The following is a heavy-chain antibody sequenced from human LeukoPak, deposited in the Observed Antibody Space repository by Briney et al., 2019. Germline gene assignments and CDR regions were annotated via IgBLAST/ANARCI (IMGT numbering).Heavy chain of an antibody. CDR3: ARDLGYCSSTSCPIDH. D-gene: IGHD2-2*03. J-gene: IGHJ5*02. V-gene: IGHV3-20*04. Sequence: PGGSLRLSCAASGFTFDDYGMSWVRQAPGKGLEWVSGINWNGGSTGYADSVKGRFTISRDNAKNSLYLQMNSLRAEDTALYYCARDLGYCSSTSCPIDHWGQGTLVTVSS. CDR1: GFTFDDYG. CDR2: INWNGGST.